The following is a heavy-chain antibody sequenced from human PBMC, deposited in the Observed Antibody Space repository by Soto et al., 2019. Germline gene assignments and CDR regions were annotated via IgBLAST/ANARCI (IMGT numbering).Heavy chain of an antibody. Sequence: EVQLLESGGGLVQPGGSLRLSCAASGFTFSNYAMSWVRQAPGKGLEWVSTISGGGGSTLYADSVKGRFTISRDSSKITLYLQLNSLRAGDTAVYYCAKVKDGYNTPFDYWGQGTLVTVSS. D-gene: IGHD5-12*01. J-gene: IGHJ4*02. CDR2: ISGGGGST. V-gene: IGHV3-23*01. CDR1: GFTFSNYA. CDR3: AKVKDGYNTPFDY.